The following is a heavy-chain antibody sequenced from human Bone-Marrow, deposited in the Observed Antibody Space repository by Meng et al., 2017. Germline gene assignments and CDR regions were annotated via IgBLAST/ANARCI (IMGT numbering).Heavy chain of an antibody. Sequence: GGSLRLSCAASGFTFSSYAMSWVRQAPGKGLERVSTISGSGSNTYYADSVKGRFTVSRDNSKNTLYLQMNSLRAEDTAVYYCVGCSGGMCYDYYGMDVWGQGTTVTVSS. D-gene: IGHD2-15*01. CDR3: VGCSGGMCYDYYGMDV. CDR1: GFTFSSYA. J-gene: IGHJ6*02. V-gene: IGHV3-23*01. CDR2: ISGSGSNT.